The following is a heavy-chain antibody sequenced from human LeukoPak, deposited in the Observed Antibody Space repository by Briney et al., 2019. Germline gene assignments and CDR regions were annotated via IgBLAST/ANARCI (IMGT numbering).Heavy chain of an antibody. V-gene: IGHV4-39*01. CDR1: GGSLSSTNYF. J-gene: IGHJ4*02. CDR2: FYYVGST. CDR3: ARGDMTGTNFDF. Sequence: TLETLSLTCTVSGGSLSSTNYFWGWIRQPPGKGLEWIGSFYYVGSTYYNSSLKSRVTLSVDTSKSQFSLKLNSVTAADTAVYYCARGDMTGTNFDFWGKGTLVTVSS. D-gene: IGHD1-7*01.